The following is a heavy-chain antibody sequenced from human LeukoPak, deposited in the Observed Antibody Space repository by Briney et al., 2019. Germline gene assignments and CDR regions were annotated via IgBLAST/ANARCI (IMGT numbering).Heavy chain of an antibody. CDR2: ISADGTST. J-gene: IGHJ4*02. V-gene: IGHV3-74*01. CDR3: ARENYPLDH. CDR1: GFTFSSYW. Sequence: GGSLRLSCAASGFTFSSYWMDWVRQAPGKGLVWVARISADGTSTAYADSVRGRFTISRDNAKNTLYLQMNSLRAEDTALYYCARENYPLDHWGQGTLVTVSS. D-gene: IGHD1-7*01.